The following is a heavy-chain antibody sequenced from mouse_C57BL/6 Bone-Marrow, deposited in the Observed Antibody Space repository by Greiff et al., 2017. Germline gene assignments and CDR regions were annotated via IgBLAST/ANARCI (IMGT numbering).Heavy chain of an antibody. CDR1: GFTFSDYG. D-gene: IGHD1-3*01. Sequence: EVMLVESGGGLVKPGGSLKLSCAASGFTFSDYGMHWVRQAPEKGLEWVAYISSGSSTIYYADTVKGRFPISRDNAKNTLFLQMTSLRSEDTAMYYCARLAEWSGDYWGQGTTLTVSS. CDR2: ISSGSSTI. CDR3: ARLAEWSGDY. J-gene: IGHJ2*01. V-gene: IGHV5-17*01.